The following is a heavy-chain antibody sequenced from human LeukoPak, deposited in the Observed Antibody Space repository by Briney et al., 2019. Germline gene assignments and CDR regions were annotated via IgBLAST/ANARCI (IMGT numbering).Heavy chain of an antibody. V-gene: IGHV3-30-3*01. CDR1: GFTFTSNC. CDR3: ATGSAYYYDS. Sequence: PGRSLRLSCAASGFTFTSNCMHWVRQAAGKGLEWVAAIPPDESSAYYADSVKGRFTISRDNSKNTQYLQMNSLRIEDSAVYYCATGSAYYYDSWGQGTLVTVSS. D-gene: IGHD3-3*01. CDR2: IPPDESSA. J-gene: IGHJ5*01.